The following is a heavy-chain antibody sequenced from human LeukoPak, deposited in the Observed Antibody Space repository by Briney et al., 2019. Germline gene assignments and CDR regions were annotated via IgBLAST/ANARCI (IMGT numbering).Heavy chain of an antibody. CDR1: GFTFSSYS. CDR3: AREAYYYGSGSHPYFDY. D-gene: IGHD3-10*01. V-gene: IGHV3-48*04. Sequence: GGSLRLSCAASGFTFSSYSMNWVCQAPGKGLEWVSYISSSSTIYYADSVKGRFTISRDNAKNSLYLQMNSLRAEDTAVYYCAREAYYYGSGSHPYFDYWGQGTLVTVSS. J-gene: IGHJ4*02. CDR2: ISSSSTI.